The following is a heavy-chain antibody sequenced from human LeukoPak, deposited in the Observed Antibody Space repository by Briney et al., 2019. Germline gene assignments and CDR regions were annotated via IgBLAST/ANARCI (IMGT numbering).Heavy chain of an antibody. CDR3: GRVLVGTLGGYYYYYGMDV. J-gene: IGHJ6*02. V-gene: IGHV1-69*04. Sequence: SVKVSCKASGGTFSSYAISWVRQAPGQGLEWMGRIIPILGIANYAQKFQGRVTITADKSTSTAYMELSSLRSEDTAVYYCGRVLVGTLGGYYYYYGMDVWGQGTTVTVSS. CDR1: GGTFSSYA. CDR2: IIPILGIA. D-gene: IGHD2-8*02.